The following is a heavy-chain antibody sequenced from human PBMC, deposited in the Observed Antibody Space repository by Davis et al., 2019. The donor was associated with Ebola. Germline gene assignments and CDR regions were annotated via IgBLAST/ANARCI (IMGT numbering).Heavy chain of an antibody. V-gene: IGHV3-7*03. CDR1: GFTFRTYW. CDR3: ARERVTCGGGSCYYSGLDV. Sequence: GGSLRLSCAASGFTFRTYWMSWVRQAPGKGLEWVANIMEDGSEKFYVDSLTGRFALSRDNAKNSLFLQINRLGAEYTAVYYCARERVTCGGGSCYYSGLDVWGQGTTVTVSS. CDR2: IMEDGSEK. D-gene: IGHD2-15*01. J-gene: IGHJ6*02.